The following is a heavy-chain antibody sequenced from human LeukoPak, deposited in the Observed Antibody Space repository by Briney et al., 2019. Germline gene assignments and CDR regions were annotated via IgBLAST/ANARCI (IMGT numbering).Heavy chain of an antibody. J-gene: IGHJ4*02. CDR2: TYYRSKWYN. CDR3: ARDATMYYYESSGYYYSFVY. CDR1: GDSVSSNSAA. V-gene: IGHV6-1*01. D-gene: IGHD3-22*01. Sequence: SQTLSLTCALSGDSVSSNSAAWNWIRQSPSRGLEWLGRTYYRSKWYNDYAVSVKSRITINLDTSKNQFSLQLNSVTPEDTAVYYCARDATMYYYESSGYYYSFVYWGQGTLVTVSS.